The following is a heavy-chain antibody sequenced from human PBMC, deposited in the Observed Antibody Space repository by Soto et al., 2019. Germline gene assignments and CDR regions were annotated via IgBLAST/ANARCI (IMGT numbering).Heavy chain of an antibody. Sequence: SVKVSCKASGGTFSSYAISWVRQAPGRGLEWMGGIIPIFGTANYAQKFQGRVTITADKSTSTAYMELSSLRSEDTAVYYCARDRRELLNWFDPWGQGTLVTVSS. V-gene: IGHV1-69*06. CDR2: IIPIFGTA. D-gene: IGHD1-26*01. J-gene: IGHJ5*02. CDR1: GGTFSSYA. CDR3: ARDRRELLNWFDP.